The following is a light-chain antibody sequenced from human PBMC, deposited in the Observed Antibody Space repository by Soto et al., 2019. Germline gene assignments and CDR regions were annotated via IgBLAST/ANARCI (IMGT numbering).Light chain of an antibody. CDR1: RNDVGLYNF. Sequence: QSALTQPASVSASPGQSITISCTGTRNDVGLYNFVSWYQHHPGKAPRLIIYEVTKRPSGVPDRFSGSKSDSTASLTVSGLQAEDEAVYYCSSYTGSTNLVVFGGGTKVTVL. CDR2: EVT. V-gene: IGLV2-8*01. J-gene: IGLJ2*01. CDR3: SSYTGSTNLVV.